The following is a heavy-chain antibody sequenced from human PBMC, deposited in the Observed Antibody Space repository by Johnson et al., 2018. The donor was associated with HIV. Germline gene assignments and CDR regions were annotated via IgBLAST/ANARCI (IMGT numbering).Heavy chain of an antibody. D-gene: IGHD6-19*01. Sequence: VQLVESGGGLVKPGGSLRLSCAASGFTFSNAWMNWVRQAPGKGLEWVSYISSSGSTIYYADYVKGRFTISRDNSKNTLYLQMNSLRAEDTAVYYCASTSSGWFYAFDIWGQGTMVTVSS. V-gene: IGHV3-48*01. CDR3: ASTSSGWFYAFDI. CDR2: ISSSGSTI. CDR1: GFTFSNAW. J-gene: IGHJ3*02.